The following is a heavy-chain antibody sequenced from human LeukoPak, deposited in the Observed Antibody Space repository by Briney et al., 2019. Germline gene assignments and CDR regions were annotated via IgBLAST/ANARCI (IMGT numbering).Heavy chain of an antibody. CDR3: ARVAGGIVGAIDAFDI. Sequence: PGGSLRLSCAASGFTVSSNYMSWVRQAPGKGLEWVSVIYSGGSTYYADSVKGRFTISRDNSKNTLYLQMNSLRAEDTAVYYCARVAGGIVGAIDAFDIWGQGTMVTVSS. D-gene: IGHD1-26*01. V-gene: IGHV3-66*01. CDR1: GFTVSSNY. CDR2: IYSGGST. J-gene: IGHJ3*02.